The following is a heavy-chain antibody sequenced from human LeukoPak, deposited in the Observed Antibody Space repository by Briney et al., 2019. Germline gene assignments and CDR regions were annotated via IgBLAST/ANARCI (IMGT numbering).Heavy chain of an antibody. V-gene: IGHV4-39*01. Sequence: PSETLSLTCTVSGGSISSSSYYWGWIRQPPGKGLEWIGSIYYSGSTNYNPSLKSRVTISVDTSKNQFSLKLSSVTAADTAVYYCARHREGGNYYGSGSYGRRYNWFDPWGQGTLVTVSS. CDR1: GGSISSSSYY. J-gene: IGHJ5*02. CDR2: IYYSGST. CDR3: ARHREGGNYYGSGSYGRRYNWFDP. D-gene: IGHD3-10*01.